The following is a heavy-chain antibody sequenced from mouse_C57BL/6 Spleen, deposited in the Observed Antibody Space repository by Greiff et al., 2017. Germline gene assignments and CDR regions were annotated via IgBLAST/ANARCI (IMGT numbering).Heavy chain of an antibody. Sequence: VQLQQPVAELVRPGASVKLSCTASGFNIKNTYMHWVKQRPEQGLEWIGRIDPANGNTKYAPKFQGKATITADTSSNTAYLQLSSLTSEDTAIYYGDRASAGDSYWYFDGWGTGTTVTVSS. CDR1: GFNIKNTY. D-gene: IGHD3-2*02. J-gene: IGHJ1*03. CDR2: IDPANGNT. V-gene: IGHV14-3*01. CDR3: DRASAGDSYWYFDG.